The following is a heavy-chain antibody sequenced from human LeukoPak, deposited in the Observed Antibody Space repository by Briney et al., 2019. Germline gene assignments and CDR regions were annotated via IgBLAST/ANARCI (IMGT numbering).Heavy chain of an antibody. V-gene: IGHV1-69*05. J-gene: IGHJ4*02. CDR3: ARGWSDGIAVAGQFNY. CDR1: GGTFSSYA. D-gene: IGHD6-19*01. Sequence: SVKVSCKASGGTFSSYAISWVRQAPGQGLEWMGGIIPIFGTANYAQKFQGRVTITTDESTSTAYMELSSLRSEDTAVYYCARGWSDGIAVAGQFNYWGQGTLVTVSS. CDR2: IIPIFGTA.